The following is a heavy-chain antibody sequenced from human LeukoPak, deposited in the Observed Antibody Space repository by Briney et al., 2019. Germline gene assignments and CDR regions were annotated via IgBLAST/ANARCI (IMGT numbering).Heavy chain of an antibody. CDR2: IREDGSEE. Sequence: GGSLRLSCAASGFTFSSFSMSWVRQAPGKGLEWVANIREDGSEENYMDSVKGRFTISRDNARNSLYLQMSSLRVEDTAVYYCARGYSGSYSWGQGTLVTVSS. D-gene: IGHD1-26*01. V-gene: IGHV3-7*01. J-gene: IGHJ4*02. CDR1: GFTFSSFS. CDR3: ARGYSGSYS.